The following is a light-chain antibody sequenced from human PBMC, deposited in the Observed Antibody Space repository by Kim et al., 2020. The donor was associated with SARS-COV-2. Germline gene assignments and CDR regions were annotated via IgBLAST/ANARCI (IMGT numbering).Light chain of an antibody. V-gene: IGLV3-21*04. CDR1: SIRRKS. CDR2: YDS. Sequence: GKTARLPFGGMSIRRKSVHWYQVKPGQAPVLVISYDSDRPSGIPERFSGSDSGNTAPLTISRVEAGDEADYYCQVWDSSSDHRVVFGGGTQLTVL. CDR3: QVWDSSSDHRVV. J-gene: IGLJ2*01.